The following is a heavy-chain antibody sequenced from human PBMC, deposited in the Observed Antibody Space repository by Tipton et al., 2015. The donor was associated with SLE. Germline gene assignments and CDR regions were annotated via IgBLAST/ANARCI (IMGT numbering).Heavy chain of an antibody. CDR1: YGSISGYY. V-gene: IGHV4-59*01. Sequence: TLSLTCTVSYGSISGYYGSWIRQPPGKGLEWIGYIYYRGTTNYNASLKSRVTISIDTSKNQFSLKLSSVTAADTAVYYCARVGFYFDYWGQGTLITVSS. D-gene: IGHD1-26*01. CDR2: IYYRGTT. CDR3: ARVGFYFDY. J-gene: IGHJ4*02.